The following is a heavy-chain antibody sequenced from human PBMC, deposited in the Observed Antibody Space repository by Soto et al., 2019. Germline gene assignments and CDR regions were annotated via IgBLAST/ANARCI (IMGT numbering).Heavy chain of an antibody. Sequence: ASVEACCKASGYTYNSYYMHWVRQAPGQGLEWMGIINPSGGSTSYAQKFQGRVTMTRDTSTSTVYMELSSLRSEDTAVYYCARGYCISTSCSERYYYYGMDVWGQGTTVTVSS. D-gene: IGHD2-2*01. CDR1: GYTYNSYY. CDR3: ARGYCISTSCSERYYYYGMDV. V-gene: IGHV1-46*02. CDR2: INPSGGST. J-gene: IGHJ6*02.